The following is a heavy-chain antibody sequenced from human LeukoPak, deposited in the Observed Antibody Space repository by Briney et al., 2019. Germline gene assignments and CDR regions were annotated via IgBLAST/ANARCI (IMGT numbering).Heavy chain of an antibody. V-gene: IGHV4-59*01. CDR3: ARATGYQLRLFDY. D-gene: IGHD2-2*01. Sequence: PSETLSLTCTVSGGSISSYYWSRIRQPPGKGLEWIGYIYYSGSTNYNPSLKSRVTISVDTSKNQFSLKLSSVTAADTAVYYCARATGYQLRLFDYWGQGTLVTVSS. J-gene: IGHJ4*02. CDR2: IYYSGST. CDR1: GGSISSYY.